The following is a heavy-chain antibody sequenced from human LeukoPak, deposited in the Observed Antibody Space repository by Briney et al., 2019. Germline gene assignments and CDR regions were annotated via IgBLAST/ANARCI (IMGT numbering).Heavy chain of an antibody. CDR1: GGSSSSSSYY. V-gene: IGHV4-39*07. Sequence: TSETLSLTCSVSGGSSSSSSYYWGWIRQPPGKGLEWIGSIHDSGSTNYNPSLKSRVTISVDTSKNQFSLKLSSVTAADTAVYYCARWEGGSYYDFDYWGQGTLVTVSS. CDR3: ARWEGGSYYDFDY. J-gene: IGHJ4*02. D-gene: IGHD1-26*01. CDR2: IHDSGST.